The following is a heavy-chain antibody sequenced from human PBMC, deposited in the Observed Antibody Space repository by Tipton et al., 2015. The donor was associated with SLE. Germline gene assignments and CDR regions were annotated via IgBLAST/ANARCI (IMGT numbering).Heavy chain of an antibody. CDR1: GGSISSGGYY. J-gene: IGHJ4*02. CDR2: IHYSGST. CDR3: ARERTYGDYN. V-gene: IGHV4-31*03. Sequence: TLSLTCTVSGGSISSGGYYWSWVRQRPGTGLEWIGYIHYSGSTYYNPSLKSRGTISVDTSKNQFSLNLRSVTAADTAVYYCARERTYGDYNWGQGTLVIVSS. D-gene: IGHD4-17*01.